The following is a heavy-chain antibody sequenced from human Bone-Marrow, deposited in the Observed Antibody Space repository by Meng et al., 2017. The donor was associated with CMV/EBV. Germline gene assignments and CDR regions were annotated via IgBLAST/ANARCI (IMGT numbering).Heavy chain of an antibody. CDR3: AVNGYGGNHDAFDI. CDR1: GYTFTSYG. D-gene: IGHD4-23*01. J-gene: IGHJ3*02. V-gene: IGHV1-18*01. Sequence: ASVKVSCKASGYTFTSYGISWVRQAPGQGLEWMGWISAYNGNTNYAQKLQGRVTMTTDTSTSTAYMELRSLRPDDTAVYYCAVNGYGGNHDAFDIWGQGTMVTFSS. CDR2: ISAYNGNT.